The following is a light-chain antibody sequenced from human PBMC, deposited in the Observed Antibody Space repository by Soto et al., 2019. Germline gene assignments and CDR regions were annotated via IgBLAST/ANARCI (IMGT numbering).Light chain of an antibody. CDR3: CSLTTSHTYV. CDR1: NIGSKS. V-gene: IGLV3-21*02. CDR2: ADS. Sequence: SYELTQAPSVSVAPGQTARIGCGGDNIGSKSVHWYQQRPGQAPVLVVYADSDRPSGIPERFSGSKSGTPASLTISGLQADDEADYYCCSLTTSHTYVFGSGTKVTVL. J-gene: IGLJ1*01.